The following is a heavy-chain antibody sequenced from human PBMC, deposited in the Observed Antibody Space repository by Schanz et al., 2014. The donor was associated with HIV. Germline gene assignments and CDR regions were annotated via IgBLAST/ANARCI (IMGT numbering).Heavy chain of an antibody. Sequence: DLVESGGGVGQPGRSLRLSCAASGLTFNSFGIHWVRQAPGKGLEWVAVTSYDGTKKHYADSVKGRFTISRDNSKNSLSLLIKSLRAEDAAVYYCAKDRNYYESKYRGKGNYYYYYGMDVWGQGTTVTVSS. CDR3: AKDRNYYESKYRGKGNYYYYYGMDV. CDR2: TSYDGTKK. CDR1: GLTFNSFG. D-gene: IGHD3-22*01. V-gene: IGHV3-30*18. J-gene: IGHJ6*02.